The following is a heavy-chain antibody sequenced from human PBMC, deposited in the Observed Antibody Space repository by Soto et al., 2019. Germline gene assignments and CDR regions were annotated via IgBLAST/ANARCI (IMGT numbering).Heavy chain of an antibody. CDR2: HIPIFGIA. CDR3: ASPIVGPTN. CDR1: GGTFTSLT. Sequence: QVQLVQSGAEVKKPGSSVKVSCTASGGTFTSLTMSWVRQAPGQGLEWMGRHIPIFGIANYAQKFQGRVTITAAKSTNTSYMELSSLSSEDTAICYCASPIVGPTNWGQGTLVTVSS. J-gene: IGHJ4*02. V-gene: IGHV1-69*02. D-gene: IGHD1-26*01.